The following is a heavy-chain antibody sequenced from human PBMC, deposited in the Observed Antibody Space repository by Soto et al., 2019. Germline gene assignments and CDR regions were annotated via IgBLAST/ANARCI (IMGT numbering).Heavy chain of an antibody. Sequence: SETLSLTCTVSGGSVSSYYWSWIRQSPGKGLEWIGYIYYSGSTKYKPSLKSRVTISVDTSKNQFSLKVGSATAADTAVYYCARHSNRTYGLYYFDYWGLGAMVTVSS. D-gene: IGHD4-17*01. CDR1: GGSVSSYY. J-gene: IGHJ4*02. V-gene: IGHV4-59*08. CDR3: ARHSNRTYGLYYFDY. CDR2: IYYSGST.